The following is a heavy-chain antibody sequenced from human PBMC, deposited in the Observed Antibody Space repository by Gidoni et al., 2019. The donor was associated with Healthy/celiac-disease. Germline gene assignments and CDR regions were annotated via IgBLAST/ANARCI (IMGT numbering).Heavy chain of an antibody. CDR3: AKDGSDGSGSHLDAFDS. CDR2: ISGSGGST. D-gene: IGHD3-10*01. CDR1: GLTFISSA. J-gene: IGHJ3*02. V-gene: IGHV3-23*01. Sequence: EVSLLESGGGLLQPGGSLRLSCAASGLTFISSAMGWVRQAPVKGLGWVSAISGSGGSTYYADTVKVRFTISRDNSKNTLYLQMNSLRAEDTAVYYCAKDGSDGSGSHLDAFDSWGQGTMVTVSS.